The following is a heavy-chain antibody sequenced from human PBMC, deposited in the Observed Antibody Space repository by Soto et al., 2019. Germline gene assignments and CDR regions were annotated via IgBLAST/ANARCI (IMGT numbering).Heavy chain of an antibody. Sequence: EHLSLTCAVSGASLSTSWSYWGWISQAPGKGLAWIRSIYYCVGPYYNPSLKRRFHISVDTSKNQCSLKRSSVTSSNTAVDSRARHLRRPTLWFGEPPLSGFDPCGQGTLVTVS. CDR3: ARHLRRPTLWFGEPPLSGFDP. CDR2: IYYCVGP. V-gene: IGHV4-39*01. D-gene: IGHD3-10*01. J-gene: IGHJ5*02. CDR1: GASLSTSWSY.